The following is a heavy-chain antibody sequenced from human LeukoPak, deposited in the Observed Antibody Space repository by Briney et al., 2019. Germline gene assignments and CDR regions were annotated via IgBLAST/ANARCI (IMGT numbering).Heavy chain of an antibody. Sequence: ASVKVSCKASGYTFTSYDINWVRQATGQGLEGMGWMNPNSGNTGYAQKFQGRVTMTRNTSISTAYMELSSLRSEDTAVYYCARDYGDYALFYYYYGMDVWGQGTTVTVSS. D-gene: IGHD4-17*01. J-gene: IGHJ6*02. CDR3: ARDYGDYALFYYYYGMDV. CDR1: GYTFTSYD. CDR2: MNPNSGNT. V-gene: IGHV1-8*01.